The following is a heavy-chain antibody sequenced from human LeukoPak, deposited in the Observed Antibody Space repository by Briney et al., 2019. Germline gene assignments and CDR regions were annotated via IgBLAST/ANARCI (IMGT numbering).Heavy chain of an antibody. Sequence: PGRSLRLSCAASGFTFRSYAMSWVRQAPRKRLKGVASISSSGGTTYYADSVKGRFTISRDNSRDTLYLQMSSLKTEDTAVYYCAKAPPGSGSIFDYWGQGTLVTVSS. V-gene: IGHV3-23*01. CDR3: AKAPPGSGSIFDY. J-gene: IGHJ4*02. CDR1: GFTFRSYA. D-gene: IGHD6-25*01. CDR2: ISSSGGTT.